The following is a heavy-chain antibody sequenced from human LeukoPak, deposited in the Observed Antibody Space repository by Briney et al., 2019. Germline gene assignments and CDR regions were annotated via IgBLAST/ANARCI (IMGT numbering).Heavy chain of an antibody. J-gene: IGHJ6*04. CDR3: ASTGVMDV. V-gene: IGHV3-53*01. Sequence: GGSLRLSCAASGFSVSMKYMTWVRQAPGKGLEWVSVIFSGGTTYYADSVKGRFTVSRDNSKNSLYLQMNSLRAEDTAVYYCASTGVMDVWGKGTTVTVSS. CDR1: GFSVSMKY. CDR2: IFSGGTT. D-gene: IGHD1-14*01.